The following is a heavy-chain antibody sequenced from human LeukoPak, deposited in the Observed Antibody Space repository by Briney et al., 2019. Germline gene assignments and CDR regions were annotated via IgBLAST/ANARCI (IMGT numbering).Heavy chain of an antibody. J-gene: IGHJ6*01. V-gene: IGHV3-20*01. Sequence: PGGPLRLSCAASGSTFDDYGMSWVRQAPGKGLEWVSGINWNGGSTGYADSVKGRFTISRDNAKNSLYLQMNSLRAEDTALYHCARDAYSSSWYGYYGMDXXXXGTTVTVSS. CDR3: ARDAYSSSWYGYYGMDX. D-gene: IGHD6-13*01. CDR1: GSTFDDYG. CDR2: INWNGGST.